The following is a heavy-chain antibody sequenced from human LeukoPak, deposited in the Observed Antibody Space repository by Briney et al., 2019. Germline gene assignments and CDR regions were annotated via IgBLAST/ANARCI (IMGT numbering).Heavy chain of an antibody. CDR2: INHSGST. J-gene: IGHJ5*02. Sequence: PSETLSLTCAVYGGSFSGYYWSWIRQPPGKGLEWIGEINHSGSTNYNPSLKSRVTISVDTSKNQFSLKLSSVTAADTAVYYCARGGYCSGGSCYYNWFDPWGQGTLVTVSP. CDR1: GGSFSGYY. D-gene: IGHD2-15*01. V-gene: IGHV4-34*01. CDR3: ARGGYCSGGSCYYNWFDP.